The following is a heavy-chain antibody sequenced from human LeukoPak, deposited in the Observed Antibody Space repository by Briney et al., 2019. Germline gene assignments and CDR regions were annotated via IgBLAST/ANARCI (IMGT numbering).Heavy chain of an antibody. V-gene: IGHV1-18*01. CDR1: GYTFTSYG. Sequence: HVASVKVSCKASGYTFTSYGISCVRQAPGQGLEWMGWISAYNGNTNYAQKLQGRVTMTTDTSTSTAYMELRSLRSDDTAVYYCSRAGRGLYGDYFDYWGQGTLVTVSS. J-gene: IGHJ4*02. CDR3: SRAGRGLYGDYFDY. CDR2: ISAYNGNT. D-gene: IGHD4-17*01.